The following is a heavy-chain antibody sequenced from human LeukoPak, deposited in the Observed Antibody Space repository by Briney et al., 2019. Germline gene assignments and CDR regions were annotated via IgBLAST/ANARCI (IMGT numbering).Heavy chain of an antibody. J-gene: IGHJ4*02. CDR2: TYYRSKWYN. CDR3: ARLRFRFEGSPYSSSSHYFDY. D-gene: IGHD6-6*01. V-gene: IGHV6-1*01. CDR1: GDSVSSSSAA. Sequence: SQTLSLTCAISGDSVSSSSAAWSWIRQSPSRGLEWLGRTYYRSKWYNDSAVSVKSRITINPDTSKNQFSLQLNSMTPEDTAVYYCARLRFRFEGSPYSSSSHYFDYWGQGTLVTVSS.